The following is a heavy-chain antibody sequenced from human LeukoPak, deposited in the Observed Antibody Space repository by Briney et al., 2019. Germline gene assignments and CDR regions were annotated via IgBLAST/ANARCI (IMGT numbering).Heavy chain of an antibody. CDR1: GFTFSSYW. CDR2: ISSSGSTI. J-gene: IGHJ4*02. CDR3: ARGGFVAVAGDY. V-gene: IGHV3-48*04. D-gene: IGHD6-19*01. Sequence: GGSLRLSCAASGFTFSSYWMHWVRQAPGRGLEWVSYISSSGSTIYYADSVKGRFTISRDNAKNSLYLQMNSLRAEDTAVYYCARGGFVAVAGDYWGQGTLVTVSS.